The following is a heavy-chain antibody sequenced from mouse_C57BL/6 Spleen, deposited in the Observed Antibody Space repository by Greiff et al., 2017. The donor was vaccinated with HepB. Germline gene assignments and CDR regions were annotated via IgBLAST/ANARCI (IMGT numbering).Heavy chain of an antibody. Sequence: QVQLQQSGPELVKPGASVKLSCKASGYTFTSYDINWVKRRPGHGLEWIGWIYPRDGSTKYNEKFKGKATLTVDTSSSTAYMELHSLTSEDSAVYFCARGIYGNDWYFDVWGTGTTVTVSS. V-gene: IGHV1-85*01. CDR1: GYTFTSYD. CDR2: IYPRDGST. J-gene: IGHJ1*03. CDR3: ARGIYGNDWYFDV. D-gene: IGHD2-1*01.